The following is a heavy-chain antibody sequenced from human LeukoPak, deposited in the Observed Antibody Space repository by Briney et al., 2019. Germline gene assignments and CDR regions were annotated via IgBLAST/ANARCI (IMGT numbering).Heavy chain of an antibody. Sequence: GGSLRLSCAASGFTFSSYAMSWVRQAPGKGLEWVSAISGSGGSTYYADSVKGRFTISRDNSKNTLYLQMNSLRAEDTAVYYCAKDAITTLTYYYDSSGYQLWGQGTLVTVSS. CDR2: ISGSGGST. CDR1: GFTFSSYA. J-gene: IGHJ4*02. D-gene: IGHD3-22*01. CDR3: AKDAITTLTYYYDSSGYQL. V-gene: IGHV3-23*01.